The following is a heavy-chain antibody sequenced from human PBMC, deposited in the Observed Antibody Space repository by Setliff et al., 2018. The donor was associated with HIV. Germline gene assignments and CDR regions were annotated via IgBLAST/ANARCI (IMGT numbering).Heavy chain of an antibody. Sequence: GASVKVSCKASGYTFTSYDINWVRQATGQGLEWMGWMNPNSGNTGYAQKFQGRVTMTRNTSLSTAYMELSSLRSEDTAVYYCARALPRLYDAFDIWGQGTMVTVSS. V-gene: IGHV1-8*01. CDR3: ARALPRLYDAFDI. CDR2: MNPNSGNT. CDR1: GYTFTSYD. J-gene: IGHJ3*02.